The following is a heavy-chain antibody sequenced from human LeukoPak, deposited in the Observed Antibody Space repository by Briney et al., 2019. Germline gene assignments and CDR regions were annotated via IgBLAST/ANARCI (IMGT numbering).Heavy chain of an antibody. D-gene: IGHD6-13*01. V-gene: IGHV4-39*07. CDR2: IYYTGNT. CDR3: ARSGYSSPVGRSDP. Sequence: PSETLSLTCTDSGGSITSRPSYWGRIPQPPGEGLEWIGNIYYTGNTYENPSLKRRITISVDTSKNQFSLKLSSVTAADTAVYYCARSGYSSPVGRSDPWGQGTLVTVSS. CDR1: GGSITSRPSY. J-gene: IGHJ5*02.